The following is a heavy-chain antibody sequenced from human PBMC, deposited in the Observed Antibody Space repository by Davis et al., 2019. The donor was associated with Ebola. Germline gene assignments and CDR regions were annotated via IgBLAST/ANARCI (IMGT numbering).Heavy chain of an antibody. V-gene: IGHV3-48*04. CDR2: ISSSGSTI. J-gene: IGHJ3*02. CDR1: GFTFSSYG. Sequence: PGGSLRLSCAASGFTFSSYGMHWIRQAPGKGLEWVSYISSSGSTIYYADSVKGRFTISRDNAKNSLYLQMNSLRAEDTAVYYCARGSRWYYDSSGTGAFDIWGQGTTVTVSS. D-gene: IGHD3-22*01. CDR3: ARGSRWYYDSSGTGAFDI.